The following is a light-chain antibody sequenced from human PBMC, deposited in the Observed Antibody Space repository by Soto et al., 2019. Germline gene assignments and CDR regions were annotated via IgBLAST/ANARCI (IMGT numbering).Light chain of an antibody. CDR2: EGS. CDR1: SSDVGSYNL. Sequence: QSVLTQPASVSGSPGQSITISCTGTSSDVGSYNLVSWYQPHPGKAPKLMIYEGSKRPSGVSNRFSGSKSGNTASLAISGLQAEDEADYYCCSYAGSSTFYVVFGGGTKLTVL. CDR3: CSYAGSSTFYVV. J-gene: IGLJ2*01. V-gene: IGLV2-23*03.